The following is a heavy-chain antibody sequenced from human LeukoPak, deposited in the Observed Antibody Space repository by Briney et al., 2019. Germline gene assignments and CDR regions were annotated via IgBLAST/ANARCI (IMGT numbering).Heavy chain of an antibody. V-gene: IGHV1-46*03. CDR3: TSGYDYFDC. J-gene: IGHJ4*02. CDR2: INPSGGST. CDR1: GYTFTSYH. D-gene: IGHD5-12*01. Sequence: ASVKVSCKASGYTFTSYHIHWVRQAPGQGLEWMGIINPSGGSTSYAQKFQGRVTMTRDTSISTAYMELSRLRSDDTAVYYCTSGYDYFDCWGQGTLVTVSS.